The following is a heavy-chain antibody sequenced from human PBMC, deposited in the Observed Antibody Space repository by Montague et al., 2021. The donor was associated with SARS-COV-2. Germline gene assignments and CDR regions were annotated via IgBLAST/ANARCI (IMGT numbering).Heavy chain of an antibody. Sequence: AISGDSVSTHSGDWVWMRQSPSRGLEWLGRTYYRSQWYNDYAVSLKTRITITPDTSKNLFSLQLRSVTPDDTAVYYCARMAVAPRPGAYYGMDVWGQGTTVTVSS. CDR2: TYYRSQWYN. J-gene: IGHJ6*02. V-gene: IGHV6-1*01. CDR3: ARMAVAPRPGAYYGMDV. CDR1: GDSVSTHSGD. D-gene: IGHD6-6*01.